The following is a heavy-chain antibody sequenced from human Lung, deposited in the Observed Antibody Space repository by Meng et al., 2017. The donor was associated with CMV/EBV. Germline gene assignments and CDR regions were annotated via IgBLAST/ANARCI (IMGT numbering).Heavy chain of an antibody. CDR3: AKDSRIFGVVIDYFDY. CDR2: ISYDGSNK. D-gene: IGHD3-3*02. CDR1: GFTFSSYA. J-gene: IGHJ4*02. V-gene: IGHV3-30-3*01. Sequence: SCAASGFTFSSYAMHWVRQAPGKGLEWVAVISYDGSNKYYADSVKGRFTISRDNSKNTLYLQMNSLRAEDTAVYYCAKDSRIFGVVIDYFDYWGQGXLVTVSS.